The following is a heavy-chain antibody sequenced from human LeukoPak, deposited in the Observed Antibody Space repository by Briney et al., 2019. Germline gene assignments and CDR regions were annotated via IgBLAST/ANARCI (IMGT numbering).Heavy chain of an antibody. CDR2: INPNSGGT. J-gene: IGHJ4*02. Sequence: ASVKVSCKASGYTFTGYYIHWVRQAPGQGLEWMGWINPNSGGTNYAQKFQGRVTMTRDTSISTAYMELSRLRSDDTAVYYCARDSIAHFWSGYLYLDYWGQGTLVTVSS. CDR1: GYTFTGYY. V-gene: IGHV1-2*02. D-gene: IGHD3-3*02. CDR3: ARDSIAHFWSGYLYLDY.